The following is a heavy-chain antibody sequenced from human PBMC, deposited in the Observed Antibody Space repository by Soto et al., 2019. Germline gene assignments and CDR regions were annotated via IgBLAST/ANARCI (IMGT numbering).Heavy chain of an antibody. CDR1: GGSISSYY. D-gene: IGHD3-16*01. J-gene: IGHJ4*02. CDR3: ARHDASTWGAFDY. V-gene: IGHV4-59*08. CDR2: IYYSGST. Sequence: SETPSLTCTVSGGSISSYYWSWIRQPPGKGLEWIGYIYYSGSTNYNPSLKSRVTISVDTSKNQFSLKLSSVTAADTAVYYCARHDASTWGAFDYWGQGTLVTVS.